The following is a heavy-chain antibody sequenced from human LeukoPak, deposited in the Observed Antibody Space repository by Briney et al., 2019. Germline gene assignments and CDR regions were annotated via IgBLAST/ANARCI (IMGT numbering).Heavy chain of an antibody. D-gene: IGHD3-22*01. J-gene: IGHJ3*02. CDR2: ISSSSSYI. Sequence: GGSLRLPCAASGFTFSSYSMNWVRPAPGKGLEWVSSISSSSSYIYYADSVKGRFTISRDNAKNSLYLQMNSLRAEDTAVYYCARDYVDSSGYYSMILPDIWGQGTMVTVSS. CDR3: ARDYVDSSGYYSMILPDI. V-gene: IGHV3-21*01. CDR1: GFTFSSYS.